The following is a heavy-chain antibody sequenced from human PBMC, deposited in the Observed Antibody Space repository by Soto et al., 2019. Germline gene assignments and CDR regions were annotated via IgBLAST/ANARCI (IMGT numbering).Heavy chain of an antibody. D-gene: IGHD3-16*01. CDR2: IYYSGST. CDR3: ARVDGGGQYYYYYGMDV. V-gene: IGHV4-30-4*01. J-gene: IGHJ6*02. CDR1: GGSISSGDYY. Sequence: SETLSLTCTVSGGSISSGDYYWSWIRQPPGKGLEWIGYIYYSGSTYYNPSLKSRVTISVDTSKNQFSLKLSSVTAADTAVYYCARVDGGGQYYYYYGMDVWGQGTTVTVSS.